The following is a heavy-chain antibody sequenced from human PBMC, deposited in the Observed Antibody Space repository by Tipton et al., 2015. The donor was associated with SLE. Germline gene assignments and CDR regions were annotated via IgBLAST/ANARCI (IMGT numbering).Heavy chain of an antibody. V-gene: IGHV4-4*07. CDR3: AREFLNPVTTVHYYFDL. CDR1: GGSISSYY. CDR2: IYTNENT. D-gene: IGHD4-11*01. Sequence: TLSLTCTVSGGSISSYYWNWIRQPAGGGLEWIGRIYTNENTNYNPSLESRVTMSVDTSKNPFSLKLISVTAADTAVYYCAREFLNPVTTVHYYFDLWGRGTLVTVSS. J-gene: IGHJ2*01.